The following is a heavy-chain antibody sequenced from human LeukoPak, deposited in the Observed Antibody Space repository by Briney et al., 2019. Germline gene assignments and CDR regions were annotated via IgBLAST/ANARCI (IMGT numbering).Heavy chain of an antibody. D-gene: IGHD5-24*01. J-gene: IGHJ4*02. Sequence: GGSLRLSCAASGFTFSNYNMNWVRQAPGKGLEWVSFISSSRGYINYADSVKGRFTISRDNAKNSLYLQINSLRAEDTAVYYCVIGWLQLFDYWGQGTLVTVSS. CDR2: ISSSRGYI. CDR3: VIGWLQLFDY. V-gene: IGHV3-21*01. CDR1: GFTFSNYN.